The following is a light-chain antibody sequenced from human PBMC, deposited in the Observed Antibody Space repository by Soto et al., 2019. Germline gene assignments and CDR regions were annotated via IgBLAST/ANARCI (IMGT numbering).Light chain of an antibody. CDR1: QSVGTY. J-gene: IGKJ5*01. CDR3: QQYLAQHPIA. V-gene: IGKV3-20*01. Sequence: EIVLTQSPGTLSMSPGQRATVSCRASQSVGTYLAWYQQKPGQPPRLLISVASSRATGIPDRFSGSGSGTEFTLTISRVETEDFAVYYCQQYLAQHPIAFGQGTRLDIK. CDR2: VAS.